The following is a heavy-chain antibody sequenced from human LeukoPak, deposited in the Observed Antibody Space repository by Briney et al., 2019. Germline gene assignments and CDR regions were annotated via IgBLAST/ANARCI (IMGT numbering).Heavy chain of an antibody. J-gene: IGHJ4*02. V-gene: IGHV4-59*01. Sequence: SETLSLTCAVSGGSLTGYFWTWIRQPPGKGLEWIGYIYYSGSTNYNPSLKSRVTISVDTSKNQFSLKLSSVTAADTAVYYCARDSSSRYYFDYWGQGTLVTVSS. CDR3: ARDSSSRYYFDY. CDR1: GGSLTGYF. CDR2: IYYSGST. D-gene: IGHD6-6*01.